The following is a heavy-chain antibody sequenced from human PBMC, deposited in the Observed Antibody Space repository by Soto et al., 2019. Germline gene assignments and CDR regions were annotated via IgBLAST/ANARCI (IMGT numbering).Heavy chain of an antibody. J-gene: IGHJ6*03. CDR2: ISWNSGSI. D-gene: IGHD4-17*01. V-gene: IGHV3-9*01. CDR3: AKDHYDYGDYSVMDV. Sequence: GGSLRLSCAASGFTFDDYAMHWVRQAPGKGLEWVSGISWNSGSIGYADSVKGRFTISRDNAKNSLYLQMNSLRAEDTALYYCAKDHYDYGDYSVMDVWGKGTTVTVSS. CDR1: GFTFDDYA.